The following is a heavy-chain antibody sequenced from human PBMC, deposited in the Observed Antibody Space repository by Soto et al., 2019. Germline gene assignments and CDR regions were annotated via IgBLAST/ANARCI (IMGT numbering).Heavy chain of an antibody. Sequence: ASVKVSCKASGGTFSSYAISWVRQAPGQGLEWMGGIIPIFGTANYAQKFQGRVTITADESTSTAYMELSSLRSEDTAVYYCARGGALRFLEWLFPPYYWGQGTLVTVSS. J-gene: IGHJ4*02. CDR3: ARGGALRFLEWLFPPYY. V-gene: IGHV1-69*13. D-gene: IGHD3-3*01. CDR2: IIPIFGTA. CDR1: GGTFSSYA.